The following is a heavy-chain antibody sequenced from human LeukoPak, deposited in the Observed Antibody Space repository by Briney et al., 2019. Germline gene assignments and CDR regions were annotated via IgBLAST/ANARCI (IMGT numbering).Heavy chain of an antibody. D-gene: IGHD3-3*01. J-gene: IGHJ6*02. CDR1: GYTFTGYY. CDR3: ARAGITIFGVVIPPYGMDV. V-gene: IGHV1-2*02. CDR2: INPNSGST. Sequence: ASVKVSCKASGYTFTGYYMHWVRQAPGQGLEWMGWINPNSGSTNYAQKFQGRVTMTRDTSISTAYMELSRLRSDDTAVYYCARAGITIFGVVIPPYGMDVWGQGTTVTVSS.